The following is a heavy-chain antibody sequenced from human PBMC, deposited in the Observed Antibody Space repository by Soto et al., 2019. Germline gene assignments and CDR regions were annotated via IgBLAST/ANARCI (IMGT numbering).Heavy chain of an antibody. Sequence: QVQLVESGGGVVQPGRSLRLSCAASGFTFSSYGMHWVRQAPGKGLEWVAVISYDGGNKYYADSVKGRFTISRDNSKNMLYLQMNSLRAEDTAVHYCAKDQRAGGPLWFGELMGAFDIWGQGTMVTVSS. CDR3: AKDQRAGGPLWFGELMGAFDI. CDR1: GFTFSSYG. J-gene: IGHJ3*02. V-gene: IGHV3-30*18. CDR2: ISYDGGNK. D-gene: IGHD3-10*01.